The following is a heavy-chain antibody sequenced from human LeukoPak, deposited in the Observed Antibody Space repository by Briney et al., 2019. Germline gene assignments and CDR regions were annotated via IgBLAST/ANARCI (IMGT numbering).Heavy chain of an antibody. V-gene: IGHV1-46*01. J-gene: IGHJ4*02. CDR2: INPSGGST. CDR1: GYTFTSYY. CDR3: ARGGYYYDSSGRPLGDY. Sequence: ASVKVSCKASGYTFTSYYMHWVRQAPGQGLEWMGIINPSGGSTSYAQKFQGRVTMTRNTSISTAYMELSSLRSEDTAVYYCARGGYYYDSSGRPLGDYWGQGTLVTVSS. D-gene: IGHD3-22*01.